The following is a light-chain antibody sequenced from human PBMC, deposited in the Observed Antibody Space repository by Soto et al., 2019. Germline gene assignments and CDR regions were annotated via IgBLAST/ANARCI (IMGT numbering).Light chain of an antibody. CDR3: FSYTSSGTYV. V-gene: IGLV2-18*02. J-gene: IGLJ1*01. CDR1: SSDIGSYNR. Sequence: QSVLTQPAPVSGSPGQSITISCTGTSSDIGSYNRVSWYQQPPGTAPKLIIYEVNNRPSGVPDRFSGSKSGNTASLTISGLQAEDETDYYCFSYTSSGTYVFGTGTKVTV. CDR2: EVN.